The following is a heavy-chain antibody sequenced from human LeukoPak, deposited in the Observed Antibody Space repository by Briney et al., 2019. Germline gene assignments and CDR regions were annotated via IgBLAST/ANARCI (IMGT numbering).Heavy chain of an antibody. Sequence: GESLKISCKGSGYSFTNYWIGWVRQMPGKGLEWMGIIYPGDSDTRYSPSFQGQVTISADKSISTAYLQWSSLKASDTAMYYRARLRNIAARPRGNFDYWGQGTLVTVSS. CDR2: IYPGDSDT. D-gene: IGHD6-6*01. J-gene: IGHJ4*02. V-gene: IGHV5-51*01. CDR1: GYSFTNYW. CDR3: ARLRNIAARPRGNFDY.